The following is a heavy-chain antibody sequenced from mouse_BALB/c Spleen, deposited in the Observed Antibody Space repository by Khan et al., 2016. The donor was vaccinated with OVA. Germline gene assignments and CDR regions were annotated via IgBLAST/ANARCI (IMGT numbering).Heavy chain of an antibody. CDR1: GYTFTDYN. V-gene: IGHV1-77*01. CDR2: IYPGSNNT. J-gene: IGHJ3*01. CDR3: AREWGAWFAY. Sequence: QVRLQQSGAELATPGASVKLSCTASGYTFTDYNINWVKQRTGQGLEWIGEIYPGSNNTYYNEKFKGKATLTADKSSSTAYMQLSSLTSEDSAVYVCAREWGAWFAYWDQGTLVTVSA.